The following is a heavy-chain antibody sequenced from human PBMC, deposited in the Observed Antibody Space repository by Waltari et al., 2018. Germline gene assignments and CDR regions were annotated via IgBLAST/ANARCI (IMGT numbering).Heavy chain of an antibody. Sequence: QVQLQQWGAGLLKPSETLSLTCAAYGGSFSGYYWSWLRLPPGKGLEWIGEINHSGSTNYNPSLKSRVTISVDTSKNQCSLKLSSVTAADTAVYYCARVNSSGWDYYYGMDVWGQGTTVTVSS. V-gene: IGHV4-34*01. CDR3: ARVNSSGWDYYYGMDV. D-gene: IGHD6-19*01. CDR1: GGSFSGYY. CDR2: INHSGST. J-gene: IGHJ6*02.